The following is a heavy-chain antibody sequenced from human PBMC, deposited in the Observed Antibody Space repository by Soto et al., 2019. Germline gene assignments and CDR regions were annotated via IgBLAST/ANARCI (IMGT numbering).Heavy chain of an antibody. V-gene: IGHV1-46*01. CDR1: GYTFTSYY. Sequence: GASVKVSCKASGYTFTSYYMHWVRQAPGQGLEWMGIINPSGGSTSYAQKFQGRVTMTEDTFTDTAYMALSSLRSEDTAVYYCATHYDILTGYYFDYWGQGTLVTVSS. J-gene: IGHJ4*02. CDR3: ATHYDILTGYYFDY. D-gene: IGHD3-9*01. CDR2: INPSGGST.